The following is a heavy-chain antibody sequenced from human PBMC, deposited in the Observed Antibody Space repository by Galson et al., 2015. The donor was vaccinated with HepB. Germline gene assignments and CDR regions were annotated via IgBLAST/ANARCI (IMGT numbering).Heavy chain of an antibody. CDR3: ASSGSSSWYKY. J-gene: IGHJ4*02. Sequence: SVKVSCKASGYTFTSYYMHWVRQAPGQGLEWMGIINPSGGSTSYAQKLQGRVTMTRDTSTSTVYMELSSLRSEDTAVYYCASSGSSSWYKYWGQGTLVTVSS. CDR2: INPSGGST. D-gene: IGHD6-13*01. CDR1: GYTFTSYY. V-gene: IGHV1-46*04.